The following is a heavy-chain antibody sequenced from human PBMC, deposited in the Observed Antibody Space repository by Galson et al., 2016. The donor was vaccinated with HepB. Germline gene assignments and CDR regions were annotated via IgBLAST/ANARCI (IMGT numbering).Heavy chain of an antibody. Sequence: SETLSLTCTVSGGSMRGLYWSWIRQAPGKGLEVIGYIYYSGRTNYRPSLTSRVTISADTSRNQFSLKLTALTPAATGVSDCARGLAPSEAIVQSPDYWGQGILITVS. D-gene: IGHD3-16*02. CDR1: GGSMRGLY. CDR3: ARGLAPSEAIVQSPDY. J-gene: IGHJ4*02. CDR2: IYYSGRT. V-gene: IGHV4-59*11.